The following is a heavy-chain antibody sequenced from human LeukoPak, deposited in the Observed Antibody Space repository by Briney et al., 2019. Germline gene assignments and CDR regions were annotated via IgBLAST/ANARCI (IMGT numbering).Heavy chain of an antibody. Sequence: PGGSLRLSCAASGFTVSSNYMNWVRQAPGMGLEWVSLIYSDGSTYYADSVKGRFTVSRDNSKNTLYLQMNSLRVEDTAVYYCAGAPYGAGWFDPWGQGTLVTVSS. CDR1: GFTVSSNY. D-gene: IGHD4-17*01. J-gene: IGHJ5*02. CDR2: IYSDGST. CDR3: AGAPYGAGWFDP. V-gene: IGHV3-53*01.